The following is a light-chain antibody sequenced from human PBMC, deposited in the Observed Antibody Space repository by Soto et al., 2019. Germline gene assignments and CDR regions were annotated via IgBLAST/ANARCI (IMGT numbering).Light chain of an antibody. CDR2: GAS. CDR3: QQYDYLIT. J-gene: IGKJ5*01. CDR1: QSVSSNY. V-gene: IGKV3-20*01. Sequence: EIVLTQSRDPLSLSAGERATLSCMASQSVSSNYLAWYQQIPGQAPRPLIYGASSRVPGIPDRFSGSGSGTDFTLTISRLEPEDFAVYFCQQYDYLITFGQGTRLEI.